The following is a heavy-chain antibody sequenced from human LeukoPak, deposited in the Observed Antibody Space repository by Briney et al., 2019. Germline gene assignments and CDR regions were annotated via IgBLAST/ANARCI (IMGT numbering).Heavy chain of an antibody. V-gene: IGHV1-46*01. CDR1: GYSLTTYY. D-gene: IGHD6-19*01. Sequence: ASVKVSCKASGYSLTTYYMHWVRQAPGQGLEWMGIINPNGGSTSYAQKFQGRVTMTRDTSTSTVYMELSSLRSEDTAVYYCARPTYSSGYYDYWGQGTLVTVSS. CDR2: INPNGGST. CDR3: ARPTYSSGYYDY. J-gene: IGHJ4*02.